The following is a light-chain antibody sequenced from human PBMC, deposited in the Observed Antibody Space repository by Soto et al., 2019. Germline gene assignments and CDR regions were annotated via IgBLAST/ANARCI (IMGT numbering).Light chain of an antibody. CDR3: QQYSSTPQLT. J-gene: IGKJ4*01. V-gene: IGKV4-1*01. Sequence: IVMTQSPDCLAVSLGERATINCKSSQSVLYSSNNKNYLAWYQQKPGQPPKLLIYWASTRESGVPDRFSGSGSGTDFTLTISSLQAEDVAVYYCQQYSSTPQLTFGGGTKVDIK. CDR1: QSVLYSSNNKNY. CDR2: WAS.